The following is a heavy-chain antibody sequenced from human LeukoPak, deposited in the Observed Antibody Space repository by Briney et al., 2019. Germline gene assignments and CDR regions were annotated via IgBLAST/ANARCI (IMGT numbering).Heavy chain of an antibody. J-gene: IGHJ4*02. CDR2: IKKDGSDK. Sequence: GGSLRLSCAASEFTFSNYWMSWVRQAPGKGLEWVANIKKDGSDKYYVDSVKGRFTISRDNAKKSLYLQMNSLRAEDTAVYYCARDLDDYYDSSGYEYWGQGTLVTVSS. CDR1: EFTFSNYW. V-gene: IGHV3-7*01. CDR3: ARDLDDYYDSSGYEY. D-gene: IGHD3-22*01.